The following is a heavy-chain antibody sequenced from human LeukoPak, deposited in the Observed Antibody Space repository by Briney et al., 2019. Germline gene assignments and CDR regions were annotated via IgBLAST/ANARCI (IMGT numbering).Heavy chain of an antibody. CDR3: AREHLISFGEDMPAYYYMDV. V-gene: IGHV4-39*07. J-gene: IGHJ6*03. CDR1: GGSISSYY. CDR2: IYYSGST. D-gene: IGHD3-16*01. Sequence: SETLSLTCTVSGGSISSYYWGWIRQPPGKGLEWIGSIYYSGSTYYNPSLKSRVTISVDTSKNQFSLKLSSVTAADTAVYYCAREHLISFGEDMPAYYYMDVWGKGTTVTISS.